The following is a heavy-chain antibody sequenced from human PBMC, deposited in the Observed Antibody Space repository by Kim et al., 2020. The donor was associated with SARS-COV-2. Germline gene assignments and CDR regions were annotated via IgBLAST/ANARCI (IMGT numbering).Heavy chain of an antibody. CDR2: ISYDGTNK. Sequence: GGSLRLSCAASGFTFSSYGIHWVRQAPGKGLEWVAVISYDGTNKYYADSVKGRFTVSRDNSKNTLYLQMNSLRAEDTAVYYCAKDRGYRGPPQYYFDYWG. CDR3: AKDRGYRGPPQYYFDY. CDR1: GFTFSSYG. D-gene: IGHD5-18*01. J-gene: IGHJ4*01. V-gene: IGHV3-30*18.